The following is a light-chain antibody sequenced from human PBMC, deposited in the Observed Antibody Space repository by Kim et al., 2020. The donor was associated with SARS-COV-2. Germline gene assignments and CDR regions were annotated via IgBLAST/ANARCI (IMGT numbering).Light chain of an antibody. Sequence: ALGQTVRIKCQGDSLRSYYASWYQQKPGQAPVLVIYGKNNRPSGIPDRFSGSSSGNTASLTITGAQAEDEADYYCNSRDSSGNQLVFGTGTKVTVL. J-gene: IGLJ1*01. CDR1: SLRSYY. CDR3: NSRDSSGNQLV. V-gene: IGLV3-19*01. CDR2: GKN.